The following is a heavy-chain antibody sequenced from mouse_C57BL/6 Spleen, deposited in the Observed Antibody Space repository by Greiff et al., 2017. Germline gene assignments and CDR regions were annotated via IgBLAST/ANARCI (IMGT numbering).Heavy chain of an antibody. CDR1: GFSLSTFGMG. CDR2: IWWDADK. CDR3: ARSYSNYDAMDY. J-gene: IGHJ4*01. D-gene: IGHD2-5*01. V-gene: IGHV8-8*01. Sequence: QVTLKESGPGILQPSQTLSLTCSFSGFSLSTFGMGVGWIRQPSGKGLEWLAHIWWDADKYFNPALKSRLTISKDNSKNHVFLKIANVDTADTATYYWARSYSNYDAMDYWGQGTSVTVSS.